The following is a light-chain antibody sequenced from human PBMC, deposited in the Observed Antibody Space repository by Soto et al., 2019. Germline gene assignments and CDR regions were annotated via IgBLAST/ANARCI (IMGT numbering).Light chain of an antibody. CDR3: QQYGRP. J-gene: IGKJ1*01. CDR1: QSVSSSY. V-gene: IGKV3-20*01. CDR2: GAS. Sequence: EIVLTQSAGTLSLSPGERATLSCRASQSVSSSYLAWYQQKPGQAPRLLIHGASSRATGIPDRFSGSGSGTDFTLTISRLEPEDFAVYYCQQYGRPFGQGTKVDIK.